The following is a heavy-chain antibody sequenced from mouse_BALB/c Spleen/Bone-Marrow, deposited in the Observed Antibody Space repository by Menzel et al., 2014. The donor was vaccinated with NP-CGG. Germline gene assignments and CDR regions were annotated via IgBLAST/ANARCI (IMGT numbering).Heavy chain of an antibody. D-gene: IGHD1-1*01. J-gene: IGHJ3*01. V-gene: IGHV14-3*02. CDR3: APYYYGSSSFAY. CDR2: IDPANGNT. Sequence: EVHLVESGAELVKPGASVKLSCTASGFNIKDTYMHWVKQRPGQGLEWIGRIDPANGNTKYDPKFQGKATITADTSSNTAYLQLSSLTSEDTAVYYCAPYYYGSSSFAYWGQGTLVTVSA. CDR1: GFNIKDTY.